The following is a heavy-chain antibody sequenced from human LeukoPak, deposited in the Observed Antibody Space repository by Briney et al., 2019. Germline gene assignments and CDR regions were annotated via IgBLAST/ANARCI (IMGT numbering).Heavy chain of an antibody. CDR3: ARVPRLVADDWFDP. CDR2: INPNSGGT. CDR1: GYTFTSYY. V-gene: IGHV1-2*02. J-gene: IGHJ5*02. D-gene: IGHD5-12*01. Sequence: GASVKVSCKASGYTFTSYYMHWVRQAPGQGLEWMGWINPNSGGTNYAQKFQGRVTMTRDTSISTAYMELSRLRSDDTAVYYCARVPRLVADDWFDPWGQGTLVTVSS.